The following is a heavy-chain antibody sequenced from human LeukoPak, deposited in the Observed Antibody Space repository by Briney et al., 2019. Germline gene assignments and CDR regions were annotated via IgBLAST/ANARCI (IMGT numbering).Heavy chain of an antibody. CDR3: AKGQGSLVRGADAFDI. D-gene: IGHD3-10*01. Sequence: PGGSLRLSCAASGFTFSSYGMHWVRQAPGKGLEWVAFIRYDGSNKYYADSVKGRFTISRDNSKNTLYLQMNSLRAEDTAVYYCAKGQGSLVRGADAFDIWGQGTMVTVSS. J-gene: IGHJ3*02. V-gene: IGHV3-30*02. CDR1: GFTFSSYG. CDR2: IRYDGSNK.